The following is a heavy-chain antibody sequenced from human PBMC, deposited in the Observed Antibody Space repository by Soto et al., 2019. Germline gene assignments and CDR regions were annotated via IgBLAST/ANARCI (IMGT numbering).Heavy chain of an antibody. V-gene: IGHV1-69*13. CDR1: GGTFSSYA. J-gene: IGHJ6*02. CDR2: IIPIFGTA. CDR3: ARGGYSNYYYYYYGMGV. D-gene: IGHD4-4*01. Sequence: SVKVSCKASGGTFSSYAISWVRQAPGQGLEWMGGIIPIFGTANYAQKFQGRVTITADESTSTAYMELSSLRSEDTAVYYCARGGYSNYYYYYYGMGVWGQGTTVTVSS.